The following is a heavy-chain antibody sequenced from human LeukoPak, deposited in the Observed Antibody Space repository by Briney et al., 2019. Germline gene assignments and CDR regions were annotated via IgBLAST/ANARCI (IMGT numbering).Heavy chain of an antibody. J-gene: IGHJ6*03. CDR1: GGSFSGYY. CDR2: INDIGNT. V-gene: IGHV4-34*01. D-gene: IGHD3-10*01. Sequence: PSETLSLTCAVYGGSFSGYYWSWIRQPPGKGLEWIGEINDIGNTNYDPSLRSRVTISVDTSKNRFSLSLTSATAADTAVYFCARLGSVGYYNYQYMDIWGNGTTVTVSS. CDR3: ARLGSVGYYNYQYMDI.